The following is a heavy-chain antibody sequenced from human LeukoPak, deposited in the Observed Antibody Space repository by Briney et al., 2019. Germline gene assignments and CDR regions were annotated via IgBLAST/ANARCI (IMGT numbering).Heavy chain of an antibody. CDR2: ISYDGSNK. Sequence: GRSLRLSCAASGFTFSSYAMHWVRQAPGKGLEWVAVISYDGSNKYYADSVKGRFTISRDNSKNTLYLQMNSLRAEDTAVYYCARVDRYCSGGSCSPPYYYYGMDVWGQGTTVTVSS. D-gene: IGHD2-15*01. J-gene: IGHJ6*02. CDR1: GFTFSSYA. CDR3: ARVDRYCSGGSCSPPYYYYGMDV. V-gene: IGHV3-30*04.